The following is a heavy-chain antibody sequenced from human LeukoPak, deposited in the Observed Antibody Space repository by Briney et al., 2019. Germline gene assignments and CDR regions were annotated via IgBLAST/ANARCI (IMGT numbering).Heavy chain of an antibody. CDR3: ARVRGWKYFDY. CDR2: ISYDGSNK. CDR1: GFTFSSYG. D-gene: IGHD1-1*01. Sequence: PGRSLRLSCAASGFTFSSYGMHWVRQAPGKGLEWVAVISYDGSNKYYADSVKGRFTISRDNSKNTLYLQMNSLRAEDTAMYYCARVRGWKYFDYWGQGTLVIVSS. V-gene: IGHV3-30*03. J-gene: IGHJ4*02.